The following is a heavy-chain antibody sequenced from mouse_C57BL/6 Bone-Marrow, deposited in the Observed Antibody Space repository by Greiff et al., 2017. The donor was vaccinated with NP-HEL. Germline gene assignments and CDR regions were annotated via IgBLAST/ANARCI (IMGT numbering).Heavy chain of an antibody. CDR3: ARGDGYYYYAMDY. Sequence: QVQLQQPGAELVMPGASVKLSCKASGYTFTSSWMHWVKQRPGQGLEWIGEIDPSDSYTNYNQKFKGKSTLTVDKSSSTAYMQLSSLTSEDSAVYYCARGDGYYYYAMDYWGQGTSVTVSS. CDR1: GYTFTSSW. D-gene: IGHD2-3*01. V-gene: IGHV1-69*01. J-gene: IGHJ4*01. CDR2: IDPSDSYT.